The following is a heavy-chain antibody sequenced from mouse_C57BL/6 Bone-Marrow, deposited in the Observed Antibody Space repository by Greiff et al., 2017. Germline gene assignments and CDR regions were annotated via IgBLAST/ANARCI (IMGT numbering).Heavy chain of an antibody. D-gene: IGHD2-2*01. V-gene: IGHV1-15*01. CDR2: IDPETGGT. Sequence: QVQLQQSGAELVRPGASVTLSCKASGYTFTDYEMHWVKQTPVHGLEWIGAIDPETGGTAYNQKFKGKAILTADKSSSTAYMELRSLTSEDSAVYYCTRVRKLWYGYDRYYAMDYWGQGTSVTVSS. CDR1: GYTFTDYE. CDR3: TRVRKLWYGYDRYYAMDY. J-gene: IGHJ4*01.